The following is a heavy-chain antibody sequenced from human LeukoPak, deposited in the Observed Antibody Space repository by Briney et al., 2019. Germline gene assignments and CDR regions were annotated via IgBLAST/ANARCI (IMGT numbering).Heavy chain of an antibody. CDR1: GGSISSYY. D-gene: IGHD3-22*01. CDR3: ARDRSGYYWFDY. J-gene: IGHJ4*02. CDR2: IYYSGST. V-gene: IGHV4-59*01. Sequence: SETLSLTCTVSGGSISSYYWHWIRQPPGKGLEWIGYIYYSGSTNYNPSLKSRVTISVDTSKNQFSLKLSSVTAADTAVYYCARDRSGYYWFDYWGQGTLVTVSS.